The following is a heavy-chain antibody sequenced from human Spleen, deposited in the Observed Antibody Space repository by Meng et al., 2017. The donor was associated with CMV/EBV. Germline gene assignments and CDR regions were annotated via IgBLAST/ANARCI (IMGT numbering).Heavy chain of an antibody. CDR1: CYDFTSYG. CDR2: LSAYNGNT. J-gene: IGHJ4*02. CDR3: ARDQTVVVTAPWY. D-gene: IGHD2-21*02. Sequence: VLRVQVGAEVTKPGGSVTVSTHASCYDFTSYGISRVRRAPGDRLEWMGGLSAYNGNTNYAQKLQGRVPMTPDTSTSTDYMELRSLRSAATAVYYCARDQTVVVTAPWYWGQGTLVTVSS. V-gene: IGHV1-18*01.